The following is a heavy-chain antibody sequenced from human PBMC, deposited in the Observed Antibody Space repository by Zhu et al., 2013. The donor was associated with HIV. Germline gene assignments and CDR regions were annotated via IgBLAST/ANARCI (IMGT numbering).Heavy chain of an antibody. V-gene: IGHV1-2*02. CDR1: GYSFTDYY. D-gene: IGHD3-3*01. CDR2: INPNGGGT. CDR3: AIRVARRFDY. Sequence: QVQLVQSGXEVKKPGASLKVSCKTSGYSFTDYYMHWVRQAPGQGLEWMGWINPNGGGTNFAQKFQGRVTMTRDTSISTAYMELSRLKSDDTAVYYCAIRVARRFDYWGQGTLVTVSS. J-gene: IGHJ4*02.